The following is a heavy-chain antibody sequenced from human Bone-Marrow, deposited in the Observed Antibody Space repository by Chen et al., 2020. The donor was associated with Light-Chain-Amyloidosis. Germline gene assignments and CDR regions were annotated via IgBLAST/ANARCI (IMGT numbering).Heavy chain of an antibody. CDR1: GLTFDDFV. Sequence: EVQLVESGGGVVRPGGSLRLSCAASGLTFDDFVMSWVRQVPGKGLEWVSGINWNGGSTGYAASVKGRFTVSRDNAKNSLYLEMNSLRAEDTALYYCVRGTVTTRYFDYWGQGILVTVSS. J-gene: IGHJ4*02. V-gene: IGHV3-20*04. CDR3: VRGTVTTRYFDY. D-gene: IGHD4-17*01. CDR2: INWNGGST.